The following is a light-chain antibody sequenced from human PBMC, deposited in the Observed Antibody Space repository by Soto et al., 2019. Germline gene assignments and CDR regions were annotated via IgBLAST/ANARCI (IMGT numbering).Light chain of an antibody. J-gene: IGLJ3*02. Sequence: QSALTQPPSASGSPGQSVTISCTGTSSDVGGYNYVSWYQQHPGKAPKLMIHDVSKRPSGVPDRFSGSKSGSTASLTVSGLQAEDEAYYYCSSYAGSDNLVFGGGTKLTVL. CDR1: SSDVGGYNY. CDR3: SSYAGSDNLV. CDR2: DVS. V-gene: IGLV2-8*01.